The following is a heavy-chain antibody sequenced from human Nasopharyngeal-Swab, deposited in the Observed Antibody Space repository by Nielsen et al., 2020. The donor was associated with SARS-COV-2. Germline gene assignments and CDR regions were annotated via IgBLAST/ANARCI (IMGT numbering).Heavy chain of an antibody. Sequence: GESLKISCAASGFPLRNYWMTWVRQAPGKGLEWVANIKQDGSEEYYVDSVKGRFTISRDNAENFLYLQMNSLRADDTAVYYCARDPSTDYYYMDVWGKGTTVTASS. V-gene: IGHV3-7*03. D-gene: IGHD2-2*01. J-gene: IGHJ6*03. CDR2: IKQDGSEE. CDR1: GFPLRNYW. CDR3: ARDPSTDYYYMDV.